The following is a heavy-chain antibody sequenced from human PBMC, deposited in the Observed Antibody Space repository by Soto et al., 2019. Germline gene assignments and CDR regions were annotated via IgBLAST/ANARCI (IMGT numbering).Heavy chain of an antibody. Sequence: GGSLRLSCAASGFTFSSYDMHWVRQATGKGLEWVSAIGTAGDTYYPGSVKGRFTISRENAKNSLYLQMNSLRAGDTAVYYCARAVGANWFDPWGQGTLVTVSS. J-gene: IGHJ5*02. CDR1: GFTFSSYD. D-gene: IGHD1-26*01. V-gene: IGHV3-13*01. CDR3: ARAVGANWFDP. CDR2: IGTAGDT.